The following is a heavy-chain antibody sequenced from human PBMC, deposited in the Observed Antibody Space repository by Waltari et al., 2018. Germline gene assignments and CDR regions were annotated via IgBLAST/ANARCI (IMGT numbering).Heavy chain of an antibody. Sequence: QVQLVQSGAEVKKPGSSVKVSCKASGGTFSSYAISWVRQAPGQGLEWMGGIIPIFGTANYAQKFHGRVTITADKSTSTAYMVLSSLRSEDTAVYYCASIWSLVGARGAFDIWGQGTMVTVSS. V-gene: IGHV1-69*14. CDR2: IIPIFGTA. J-gene: IGHJ3*02. CDR1: GGTFSSYA. CDR3: ASIWSLVGARGAFDI. D-gene: IGHD1-26*01.